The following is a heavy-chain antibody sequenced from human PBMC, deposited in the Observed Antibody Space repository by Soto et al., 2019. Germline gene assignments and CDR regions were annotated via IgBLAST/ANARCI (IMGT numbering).Heavy chain of an antibody. V-gene: IGHV1-3*01. Sequence: ASVKVSCKASGYTFTSYAMHWVRQAPGQRLEWMGWINAGNGNTKYSQKFQGRVTITRDTSASTAYMELSSLRSEDTAVYYCARVGQQLVLGGHYYYYGMDVWGQGTTVTVSS. CDR3: ARVGQQLVLGGHYYYYGMDV. CDR1: GYTFTSYA. D-gene: IGHD6-13*01. CDR2: INAGNGNT. J-gene: IGHJ6*02.